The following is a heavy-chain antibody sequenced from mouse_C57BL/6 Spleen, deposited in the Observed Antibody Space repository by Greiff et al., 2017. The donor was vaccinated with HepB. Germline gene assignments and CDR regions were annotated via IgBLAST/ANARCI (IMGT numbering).Heavy chain of an antibody. CDR3: ARYGDGYPYAMDY. CDR2: IYPGDGDT. D-gene: IGHD2-3*01. V-gene: IGHV1-82*01. CDR1: GYAFSSSW. Sequence: LQQSGPELVKPGASVKISCKASGYAFSSSWMNWVKQRPGKGLEWIGRIYPGDGDTNYNGKFKGKATLTADKSSSTAYMQLSSLTSEDSAVYFCARYGDGYPYAMDYWGQGTSVTVSS. J-gene: IGHJ4*01.